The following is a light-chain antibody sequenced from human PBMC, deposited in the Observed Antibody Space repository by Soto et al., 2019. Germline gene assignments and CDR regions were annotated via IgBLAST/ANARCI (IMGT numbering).Light chain of an antibody. V-gene: IGLV1-44*01. CDR2: SNN. CDR1: SSNIGTNG. CDR3: AAWDDSLKGFV. Sequence: QSVLTQPPSASGTPGQRVTISCSGSSSNIGTNGVNWYQQLPGTAPKLLIYSNNIRPSGVPDRFSGSNSGTSASLAISGLQSEDEADYHCAAWDDSLKGFVFGTGTKLTVL. J-gene: IGLJ1*01.